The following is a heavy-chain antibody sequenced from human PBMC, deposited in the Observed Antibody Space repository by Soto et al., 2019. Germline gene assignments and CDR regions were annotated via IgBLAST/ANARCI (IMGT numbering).Heavy chain of an antibody. CDR2: IYYSGST. V-gene: IGHV4-59*01. D-gene: IGHD4-17*01. Sequence: PSETLSLTCTVSGVSISSYYWSWIRQPPGKGLEWIGYIYYSGSTNYNPSLKSRVTISVDTSKNQFSLKLSSVTAADTAVYYCARVDYGDYF. J-gene: IGHJ1*01. CDR3: ARVDYGDYF. CDR1: GVSISSYY.